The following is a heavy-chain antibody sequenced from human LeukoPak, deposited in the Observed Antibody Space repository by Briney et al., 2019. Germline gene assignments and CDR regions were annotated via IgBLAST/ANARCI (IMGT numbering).Heavy chain of an antibody. D-gene: IGHD2-2*01. V-gene: IGHV4-4*07. CDR1: GGSISSYY. J-gene: IGHJ3*02. Sequence: KPSETLSLTCTVSGGSISSYYWSWIRQPAGKGLEWIGRIYTSGSTNYNPSLKSRVTMSVDTSKNQFSLKLGSVTAADTAVYYCARDYERYQLLNDAFDIWGQGTMVTVSS. CDR2: IYTSGST. CDR3: ARDYERYQLLNDAFDI.